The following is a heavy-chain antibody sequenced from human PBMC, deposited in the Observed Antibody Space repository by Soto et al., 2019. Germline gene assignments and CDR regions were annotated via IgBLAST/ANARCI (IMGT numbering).Heavy chain of an antibody. J-gene: IGHJ6*02. CDR1: GYTFTSYG. D-gene: IGHD6-19*01. Sequence: QVQLVQSGAEVKKPGASVKVSCKASGYTFTSYGISWVRQAPGQGLEWMGWISAYNGNTNYAQQLQGRVTMTPDTSTSTAYMELRSLRSDDTAVYYCARDGIAVAGDYYYGMDVWGQGTTVTVSS. V-gene: IGHV1-18*01. CDR2: ISAYNGNT. CDR3: ARDGIAVAGDYYYGMDV.